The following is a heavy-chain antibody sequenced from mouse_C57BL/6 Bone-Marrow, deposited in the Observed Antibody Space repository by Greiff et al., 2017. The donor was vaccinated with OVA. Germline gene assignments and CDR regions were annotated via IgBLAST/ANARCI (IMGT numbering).Heavy chain of an antibody. J-gene: IGHJ4*01. Sequence: EVQLQQSGAELVKPGASVKLSCTASGFNIKDYYMHWVKQRTEQGLEWIGRIDPEDGETKYAPKFPGKATITADTSSNTAYLQLSSLTSEDTAVYYCASNWALYAMDYWGQGTSVTVSS. D-gene: IGHD4-1*02. CDR2: IDPEDGET. V-gene: IGHV14-2*01. CDR3: ASNWALYAMDY. CDR1: GFNIKDYY.